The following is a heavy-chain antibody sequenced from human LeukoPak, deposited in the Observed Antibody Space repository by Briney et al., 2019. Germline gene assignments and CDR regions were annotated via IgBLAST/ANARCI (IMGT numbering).Heavy chain of an antibody. V-gene: IGHV4-39*01. CDR1: GGSISSSSYS. CDR3: AKHYMGSSYNHGLDC. Sequence: SETLSLTCTVSGGSISSSSYSWGWIRQPPGKGLEWIGSLYYSGSTYYNPSLKSRVTISVDTSKNQFSLKLSSVTAADTALYYCAKHYMGSSYNHGLDCWGQGTLVTVSS. D-gene: IGHD3-10*01. CDR2: LYYSGST. J-gene: IGHJ4*02.